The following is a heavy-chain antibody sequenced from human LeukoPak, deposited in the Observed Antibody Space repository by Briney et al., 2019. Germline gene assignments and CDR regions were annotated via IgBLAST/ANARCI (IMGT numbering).Heavy chain of an antibody. CDR3: ATINWNYMWDEAFDI. Sequence: ASVKVSCKASGGTFSSYAISWVRQAPGQGLEWMGGIIPIFGTANYAQKFQGRVTITADESTSTAYMELSSLRSEDTAVYYCATINWNYMWDEAFDIWGQGTMVTVSS. CDR1: GGTFSSYA. J-gene: IGHJ3*02. CDR2: IIPIFGTA. V-gene: IGHV1-69*13. D-gene: IGHD1-7*01.